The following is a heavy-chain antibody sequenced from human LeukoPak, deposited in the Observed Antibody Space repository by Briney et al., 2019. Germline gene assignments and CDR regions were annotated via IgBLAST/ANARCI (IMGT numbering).Heavy chain of an antibody. V-gene: IGHV3-23*01. D-gene: IGHD6-6*01. CDR1: GFTFSNYA. Sequence: GGSLRLSCAASGFTFSNYAMTWVRQAPGKGLEWVSSIGGSGGTTYYADSVRGRFTISRDNSKNTLYLQMNSLRAEDTALYYCANSYGSSSRIPFDSWGQGTLVTVSS. CDR3: ANSYGSSSRIPFDS. CDR2: IGGSGGTT. J-gene: IGHJ4*02.